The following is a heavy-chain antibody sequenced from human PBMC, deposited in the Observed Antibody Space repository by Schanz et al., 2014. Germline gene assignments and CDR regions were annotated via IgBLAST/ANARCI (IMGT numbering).Heavy chain of an antibody. CDR3: VGGPRGGYIEY. Sequence: QVQLVESGGGVVQPGGSLRLSCAASGFIFSTLGMQWVRQAPGKGLEWVAVIWYDGNKKYYADSVKGRFTVSRDNAKNALYLQMNSLRAEDTAVYYCVGGPRGGYIEYWGQGTLVIVSS. V-gene: IGHV3-33*03. CDR2: IWYDGNKK. CDR1: GFIFSTLG. J-gene: IGHJ4*02. D-gene: IGHD3-16*01.